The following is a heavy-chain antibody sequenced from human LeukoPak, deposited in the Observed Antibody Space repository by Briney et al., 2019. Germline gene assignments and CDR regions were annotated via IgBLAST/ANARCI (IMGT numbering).Heavy chain of an antibody. V-gene: IGHV4-59*01. CDR2: IYYSGST. CDR3: ARAGDPYYDILTGLNWFDP. D-gene: IGHD3-9*01. CDR1: GGSISSCY. Sequence: SETLSLTCTVSGGSISSCYWSWIRQPPGKGLEWIGYIYYSGSTNYNPSLKSRVTISVDTSKNQFSLKLSSVTAADTAVYYCARAGDPYYDILTGLNWFDPWGQGTLVTVSS. J-gene: IGHJ5*02.